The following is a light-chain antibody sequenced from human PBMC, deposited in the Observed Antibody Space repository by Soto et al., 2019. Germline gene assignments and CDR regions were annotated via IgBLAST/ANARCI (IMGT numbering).Light chain of an antibody. Sequence: DIQMTQSPSTLSASVGDRVTITCRASQSISYWLAWYQHKPGKAPKLLIYKASTLESGVPSRFSGSGSGTEFTLTISSLQPEDFATYYCQQHTASSATWTFGQGTKVEI. J-gene: IGKJ1*01. CDR2: KAS. V-gene: IGKV1-5*03. CDR3: QQHTASSATWT. CDR1: QSISYW.